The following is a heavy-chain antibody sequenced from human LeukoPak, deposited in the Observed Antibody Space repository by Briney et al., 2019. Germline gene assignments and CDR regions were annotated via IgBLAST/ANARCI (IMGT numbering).Heavy chain of an antibody. D-gene: IGHD5-12*01. CDR2: VSGSGGNT. V-gene: IGHV3-23*01. Sequence: PGGSLRLSCAASGFIFSTYGMHWVRQAPGRGLEWVSAVSGSGGNTYYADSVKGRFTISRDNSKNTLYLQMNSLRAEDTAVYYCAKERATGYDLVEVDSWGQGTLVTVSS. J-gene: IGHJ4*02. CDR1: GFIFSTYG. CDR3: AKERATGYDLVEVDS.